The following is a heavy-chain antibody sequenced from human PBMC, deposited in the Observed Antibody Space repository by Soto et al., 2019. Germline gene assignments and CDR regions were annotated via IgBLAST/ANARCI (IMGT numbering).Heavy chain of an antibody. CDR3: ARRLYYDSSGFEGGGMDV. J-gene: IGHJ6*02. CDR1: GCSISSSIYY. V-gene: IGHV4-39*01. CDR2: IYYSGST. Sequence: SDTLSLTCTFAGCSISSSIYYWGWIRQPPGKGLEWIGSIYYSGSTYYNPSLKSRVTISVDTSKNQFSLKLSSVPAADTAVYYCARRLYYDSSGFEGGGMDVWGQGTTVT. D-gene: IGHD3-22*01.